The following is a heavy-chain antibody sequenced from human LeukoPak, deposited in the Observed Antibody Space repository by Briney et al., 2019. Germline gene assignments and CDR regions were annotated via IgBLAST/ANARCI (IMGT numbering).Heavy chain of an antibody. CDR2: INPSGGST. D-gene: IGHD2-2*02. CDR3: ARGPGSGCSSTSCYTIALDY. J-gene: IGHJ4*02. V-gene: IGHV1-46*01. CDR1: GYTFTSYY. Sequence: ASVKVSCKASGYTFTSYYMHWVRQAPGQGLEWMGIINPSGGSTSYAQKFQGRVTMTRDTSTSTVYMELSSLRSEDTAVYYCARGPGSGCSSTSCYTIALDYWGQGTLVTVSS.